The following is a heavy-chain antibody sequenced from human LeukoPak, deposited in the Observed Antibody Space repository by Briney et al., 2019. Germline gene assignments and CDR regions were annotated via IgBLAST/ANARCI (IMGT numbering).Heavy chain of an antibody. CDR3: AKGASGNSMWYFDY. CDR1: GFTFSSYP. CDR2: ISGSGGGT. Sequence: PGGSLRLSCAASGFTFSSYPMSWVRQAPGKGLEWVSAISGSGGGTYYADSVKGRFSISRDNSKNTLDLQMNSLRAEDTAVYYCAKGASGNSMWYFDYWGQGTLVTVSS. D-gene: IGHD1-26*01. V-gene: IGHV3-23*01. J-gene: IGHJ4*02.